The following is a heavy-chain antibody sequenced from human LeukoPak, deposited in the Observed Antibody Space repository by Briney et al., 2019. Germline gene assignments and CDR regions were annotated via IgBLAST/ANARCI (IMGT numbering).Heavy chain of an antibody. D-gene: IGHD5-18*01. V-gene: IGHV3-30-3*01. J-gene: IGHJ4*02. CDR3: ARERIQLCIDY. Sequence: GGSLRLPCAASGFTFSSYAMHWVRQAPGKGLEWVAVISYDGSNKYYADSVKGRFTISRDNSKNTLYLQMNSLRAEDTAVYYCARERIQLCIDYWGQGTLVTVSS. CDR1: GFTFSSYA. CDR2: ISYDGSNK.